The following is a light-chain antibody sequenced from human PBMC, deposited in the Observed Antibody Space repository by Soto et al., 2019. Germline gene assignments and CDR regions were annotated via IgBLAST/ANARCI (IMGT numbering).Light chain of an antibody. J-gene: IGLJ2*01. CDR2: DVT. Sequence: QSALTQPASVSGSPGQSITISCTGTSSDVGFYNYVSWYQHHPGKAPKLMIYDVTNRPSGVSNRFSGSKSGNTASLTISGLQAEDEADYYCCSYTGSSTFVFGGGTKVTVL. V-gene: IGLV2-14*03. CDR1: SSDVGFYNY. CDR3: CSYTGSSTFV.